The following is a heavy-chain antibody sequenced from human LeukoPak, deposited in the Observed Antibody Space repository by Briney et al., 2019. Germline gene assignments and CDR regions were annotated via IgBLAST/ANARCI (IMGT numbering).Heavy chain of an antibody. Sequence: GGSLRLSCTASGFTFSTYSMNWVRQAPGKGLEWVSYITSSSSTMFYADSVKGRFTISRDNAKNSLYLQMNSLRAEDTAVYYCARDGPDIVVVPAALRLPDYWGQGALVTVSS. CDR2: ITSSSSTM. CDR3: ARDGPDIVVVPAALRLPDY. V-gene: IGHV3-48*04. CDR1: GFTFSTYS. D-gene: IGHD2-2*01. J-gene: IGHJ4*02.